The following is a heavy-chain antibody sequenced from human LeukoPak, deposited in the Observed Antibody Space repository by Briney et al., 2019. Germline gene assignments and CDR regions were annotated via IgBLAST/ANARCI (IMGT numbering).Heavy chain of an antibody. V-gene: IGHV1-69*05. D-gene: IGHD5-18*01. J-gene: IGHJ4*02. CDR2: IIPIFGTA. CDR3: ARGPSGYSYGYTDY. Sequence: SVKVSCKASGGTFSSYAISWVRQAPGQGLEWMGRIIPIFGTANYAQKFQGRVTITTDESTSTAYMGLSSLRSEDTAVYYCARGPSGYSYGYTDYWGQGTLVTVSS. CDR1: GGTFSSYA.